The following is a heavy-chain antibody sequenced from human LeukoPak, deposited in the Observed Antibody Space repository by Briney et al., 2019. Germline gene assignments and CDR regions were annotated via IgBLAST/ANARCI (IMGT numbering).Heavy chain of an antibody. V-gene: IGHV4-59*01. CDR1: GGSYSSYY. CDR3: ASHKGRATAVDY. D-gene: IGHD2-21*02. CDR2: IYYIGST. J-gene: IGHJ4*02. Sequence: SETLSLTYTVSGGSYSSYYWTWMRQPPGKGRQWIGYIYYIGSTSYNPSLTSRVAMSVDTSKNQFSLKLSSVTAADTAVYYCASHKGRATAVDYWGQGTLVTVSS.